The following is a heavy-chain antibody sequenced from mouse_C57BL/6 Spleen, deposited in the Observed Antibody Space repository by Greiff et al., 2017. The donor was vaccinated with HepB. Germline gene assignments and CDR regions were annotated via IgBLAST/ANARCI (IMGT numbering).Heavy chain of an antibody. D-gene: IGHD4-1*01. Sequence: QVQLQQPGAELVKPGASVKLSCKASGYTFTSYWMHWVKQRPGQGLEWIGMIHPNSGSTNYNEKFKSKATLTVDKSSSTAYMQLSSLTSEDSAVYYCARPNWDRWYFDVWGTGTTVTVSS. CDR1: GYTFTSYW. CDR3: ARPNWDRWYFDV. J-gene: IGHJ1*03. V-gene: IGHV1-64*01. CDR2: IHPNSGST.